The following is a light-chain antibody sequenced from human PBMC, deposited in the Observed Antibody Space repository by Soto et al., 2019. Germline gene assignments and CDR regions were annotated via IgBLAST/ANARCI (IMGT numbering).Light chain of an antibody. CDR1: QSVSSN. CDR3: QHYNNWPLT. V-gene: IGKV3-15*01. Sequence: EIVMTQSPATLSVSPGERATLSCRASQSVSSNLAWYQQKPGQAPRLLIYGASTRATGIPARFSGSGSGTEFTLTISSLQPEDFAVYYCQHYNNWPLTFGPGTKVDIK. J-gene: IGKJ3*01. CDR2: GAS.